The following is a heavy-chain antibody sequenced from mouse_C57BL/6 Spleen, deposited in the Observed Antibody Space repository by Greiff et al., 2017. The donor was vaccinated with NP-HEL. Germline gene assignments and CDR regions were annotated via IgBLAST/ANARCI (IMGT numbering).Heavy chain of an antibody. CDR2: IYPSDSET. D-gene: IGHD1-1*01. CDR1: GYTFTSYW. J-gene: IGHJ2*01. Sequence: QVQLQQPGAELVRPGSSVKLSCKASGYTFTSYWMHWVKQRPIQGLEWIGNIYPSDSETHYNQKFKDKATLTVDKSSSTAYMQLSSLTSEDSAVYYCARGDYGSSYDIDYWGQGTTLTVSS. V-gene: IGHV1-52*01. CDR3: ARGDYGSSYDIDY.